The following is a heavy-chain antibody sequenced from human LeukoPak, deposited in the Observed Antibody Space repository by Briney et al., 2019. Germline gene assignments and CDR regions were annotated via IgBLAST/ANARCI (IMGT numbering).Heavy chain of an antibody. CDR3: ARGEYCDWLVEPPSDY. CDR2: INAGNGNT. J-gene: IGHJ4*02. Sequence: ASVKVSCKASGYTFTSYAMHWVRQAPGQRLEWMGWINAGNGNTKYSQRFQGRVTITRDTSASTAYMELSSLRSEDTAVYYCARGEYCDWLVEPPSDYWGQGTLVTVSS. D-gene: IGHD3-9*01. CDR1: GYTFTSYA. V-gene: IGHV1-3*01.